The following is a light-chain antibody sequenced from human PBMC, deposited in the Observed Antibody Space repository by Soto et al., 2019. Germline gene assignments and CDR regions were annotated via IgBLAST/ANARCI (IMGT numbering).Light chain of an antibody. CDR1: SSDVGAYNY. CDR3: CSYAGSYSLYV. V-gene: IGLV2-11*01. Sequence: QSALTQPRSVSGSPGQSVTISCTGTSSDVGAYNYVSWYQQHPGKAPKLILYDVTHRPSEVPDRFSGSKSGNTASLTISGLQAEDEADYFCCSYAGSYSLYVFGTGTKLTVL. J-gene: IGLJ1*01. CDR2: DVT.